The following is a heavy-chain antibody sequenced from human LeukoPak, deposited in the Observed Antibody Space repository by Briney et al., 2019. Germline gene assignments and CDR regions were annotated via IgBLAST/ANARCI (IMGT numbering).Heavy chain of an antibody. CDR3: ARGRYCSSTSCSHDY. CDR1: GGSLSSGGYY. CDR2: IYHSGST. Sequence: SETLSLTCTVSGGSLSSGGYYWSWIRQPPGKGLEWIGYIYHSGSTYYNPSLKSRVTISVDRSKNQFSLKLSSVTAADTAVYYCARGRYCSSTSCSHDYWGQGTLVTVSS. D-gene: IGHD2-2*01. J-gene: IGHJ4*02. V-gene: IGHV4-30-2*01.